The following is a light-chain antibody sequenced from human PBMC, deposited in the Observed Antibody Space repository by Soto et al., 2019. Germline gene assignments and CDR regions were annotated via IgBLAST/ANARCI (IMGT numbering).Light chain of an antibody. CDR1: QDITKY. J-gene: IGKJ3*01. CDR3: QQYDHLPPA. V-gene: IGKV1-33*01. CDR2: DTS. Sequence: DIQMTQSPSSLSASVGDRVTITCQSSQDITKYLNWYQQKPEKAPKLLIYDTSNLETGVPSRFSGSGSGTDFTFTISSLQPEDIATYYCQQYDHLPPAFGPGTKVDIK.